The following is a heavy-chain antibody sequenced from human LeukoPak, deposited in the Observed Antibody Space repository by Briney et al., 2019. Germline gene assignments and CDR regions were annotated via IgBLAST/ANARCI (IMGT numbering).Heavy chain of an antibody. CDR2: IRYDGSNK. Sequence: PGGSLRLSCAASGFTFSSYGMHWVRQAPGKGLEWVAFIRYDGSNKYYADSVKGRFTISRDNSKNTLYLQMNSLRAEDTAVYYCARDTTRHSGDGVAYYYMDVWGKGTTVTVSS. V-gene: IGHV3-30*02. D-gene: IGHD3-10*01. CDR1: GFTFSSYG. J-gene: IGHJ6*03. CDR3: ARDTTRHSGDGVAYYYMDV.